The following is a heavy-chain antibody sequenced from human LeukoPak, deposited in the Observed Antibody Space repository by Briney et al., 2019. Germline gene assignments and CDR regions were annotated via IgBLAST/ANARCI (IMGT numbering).Heavy chain of an antibody. D-gene: IGHD3-10*01. CDR1: GYTFTGYY. CDR3: ARVRFTMVRGVKPYYYYYMDV. Sequence: ASVKVSCKASGYTFTGYYMHWVRQAPGQGLEWMGWINPNSGGTNYAQKFQGRVTMTRDTSISTAYMELSRLRSDDTAVYYCARVRFTMVRGVKPYYYYYMDVWGKGTTVTVSS. V-gene: IGHV1-2*02. CDR2: INPNSGGT. J-gene: IGHJ6*03.